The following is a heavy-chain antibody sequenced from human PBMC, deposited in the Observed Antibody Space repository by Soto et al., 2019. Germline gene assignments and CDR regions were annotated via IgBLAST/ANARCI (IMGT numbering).Heavy chain of an antibody. CDR1: GDSITSIYH. Sequence: SETLSLTCAVSGDSITSIYHWAWIRQPPGRGLEWVASIYHTGTTYYNPSLKSRVTISVDTSKNQFSLKLSSVTAADTAVYYCARIDPGYYDSSGYYFDYWGQGTLVTVSS. CDR3: ARIDPGYYDSSGYYFDY. J-gene: IGHJ4*02. D-gene: IGHD3-22*01. V-gene: IGHV4-38-2*01. CDR2: IYHTGTT.